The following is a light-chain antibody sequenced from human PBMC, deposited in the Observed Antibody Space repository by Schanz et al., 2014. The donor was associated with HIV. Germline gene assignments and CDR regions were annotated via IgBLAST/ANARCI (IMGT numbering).Light chain of an antibody. V-gene: IGLV2-23*02. CDR1: SSDVGSYNL. J-gene: IGLJ1*01. CDR2: DVS. Sequence: QSALTQPASVSGSPGQSITISCTGTSSDVGSYNLVSWYQQHPGKAPKVLVSDVSVRPSGVSNRFSGSKSGNTASLTISGLQAEDEADYYCQSYDIGLSSYVFGAGTKLTVL. CDR3: QSYDIGLSSYV.